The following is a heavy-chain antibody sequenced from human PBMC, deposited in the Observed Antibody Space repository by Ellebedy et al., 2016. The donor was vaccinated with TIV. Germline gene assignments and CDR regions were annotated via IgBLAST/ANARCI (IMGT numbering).Heavy chain of an antibody. CDR1: GFTVSSNY. V-gene: IGHV3-66*01. CDR3: ARDDGYYYYGMDV. D-gene: IGHD5-24*01. J-gene: IGHJ6*02. Sequence: PGGSLRLSCAASGFTVSSNYMSWVRQAPGKGLEWVSVIYSGGSTYYADSVKGRFTITRENSKNTLYLQMNRLRAEDTAVYYCARDDGYYYYGMDVWGQGTTVTVSS. CDR2: IYSGGST.